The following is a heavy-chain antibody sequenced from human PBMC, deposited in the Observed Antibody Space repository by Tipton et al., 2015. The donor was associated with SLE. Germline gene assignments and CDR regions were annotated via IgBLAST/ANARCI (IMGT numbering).Heavy chain of an antibody. D-gene: IGHD2-15*01. Sequence: LSLTCAISGDSIRSDIYYWGWIRQPPGKGLEWVSSISSSSSYIYYADSVKGRFTISRDNSKNTLYLQMDSLRVEDTAVYYCVPMTGVIGGGGFDNWGQGTLVTVSS. J-gene: IGHJ4*02. CDR2: ISSSSSYI. CDR3: VPMTGVIGGGGFDN. CDR1: GDSIRSDI. V-gene: IGHV3-21*01.